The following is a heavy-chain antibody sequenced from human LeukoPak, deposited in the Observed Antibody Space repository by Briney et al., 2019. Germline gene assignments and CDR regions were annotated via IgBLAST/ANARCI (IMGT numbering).Heavy chain of an antibody. CDR1: GFTFSNAW. Sequence: GGSLRLSCAASGFTFSNAWMSWVRQAPGKGLEWVSAISGSGGSTYYADSVKGRFTISRDNSKNTLYLQMNSLRAEDTAVYYCAKDLPRAYDDILTGPDFDYWGQGTLVTVSS. CDR3: AKDLPRAYDDILTGPDFDY. D-gene: IGHD3-9*01. V-gene: IGHV3-23*01. CDR2: ISGSGGST. J-gene: IGHJ4*02.